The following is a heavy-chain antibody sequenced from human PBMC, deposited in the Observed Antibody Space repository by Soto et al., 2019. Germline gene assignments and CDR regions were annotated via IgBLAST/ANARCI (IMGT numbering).Heavy chain of an antibody. CDR2: IIPIFGTA. CDR3: ARHVPAAGYYYGMDV. CDR1: GGTFSSYA. V-gene: IGHV1-69*12. Sequence: QVQLVQSGAEVKKPGSSVKVSCKASGGTFSSYAISWVRQAPGQGLEWMGGIIPIFGTANYAQKFQGRVTITADESTSTADMGLSSLRSEDTAVYYCARHVPAAGYYYGMDVWGQGTTVTVSS. J-gene: IGHJ6*02. D-gene: IGHD2-2*01.